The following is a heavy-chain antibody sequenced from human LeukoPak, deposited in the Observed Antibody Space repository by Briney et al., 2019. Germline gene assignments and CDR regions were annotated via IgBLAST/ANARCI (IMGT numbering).Heavy chain of an antibody. CDR2: IKQDGSEK. CDR3: ARDSSGWYGYYYYGMDV. Sequence: GGSLRLSCAASGFTFSSYWMSWVRQAPGKGLEWVANIKQDGSEKYYVDSVKGRFTISRDNAKNSLYLQMNSLRAEDTAVYYCARDSSGWYGYYYYGMDVWGQGTRSPSP. CDR1: GFTFSSYW. J-gene: IGHJ6*02. D-gene: IGHD6-19*01. V-gene: IGHV3-7*03.